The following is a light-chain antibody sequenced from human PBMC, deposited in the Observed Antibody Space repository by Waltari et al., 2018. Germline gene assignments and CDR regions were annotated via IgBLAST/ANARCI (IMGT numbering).Light chain of an antibody. V-gene: IGLV2-14*01. CDR1: DSVFGDDDS. Sequence: QAALTQPASVSGSLGQSITLSCTRTDSVFGDDDSVSWYQQFPGEAPRLIIYEVSNRPSGISSRFSGSKSANTASLTISGLQPDDEADYYCSSHTGSDTCVFGGGTTLTVL. CDR2: EVS. CDR3: SSHTGSDTCV. J-gene: IGLJ3*02.